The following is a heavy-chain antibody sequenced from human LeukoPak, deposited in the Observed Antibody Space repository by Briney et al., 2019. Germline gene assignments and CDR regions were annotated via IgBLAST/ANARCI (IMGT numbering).Heavy chain of an antibody. D-gene: IGHD3-9*01. CDR2: IKQDGSEK. J-gene: IGHJ4*02. Sequence: GGSLRLSCAASGFTFSSYWMSWVRQAPGKGLEWVANIKQDGSEKYYVDSVKGRFTISRDNAKNSLYLQMNSLRAEDTAVYYCARVRVLRYFDWLDYFGYWGQGTLVTVSS. CDR3: ARVRVLRYFDWLDYFGY. CDR1: GFTFSSYW. V-gene: IGHV3-7*01.